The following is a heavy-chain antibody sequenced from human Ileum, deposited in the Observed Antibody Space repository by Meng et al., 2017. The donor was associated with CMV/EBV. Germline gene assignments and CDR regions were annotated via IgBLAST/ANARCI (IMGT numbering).Heavy chain of an antibody. CDR2: MIPLLGVS. V-gene: IGHV1-69*10. J-gene: IGHJ4*02. CDR3: ADRSGFCSRSHCFGN. CDR1: GGTFSNS. D-gene: IGHD2-2*03. Sequence: SVKVSCKASGGTFSNSISWVRQAPGQGLEWMGGMIPLLGVSNYAQKFKGRVSITADKSTSTGFMELSRLRSEDTAVHYCADRSGFCSRSHCFGNWGQGTLVTVSS.